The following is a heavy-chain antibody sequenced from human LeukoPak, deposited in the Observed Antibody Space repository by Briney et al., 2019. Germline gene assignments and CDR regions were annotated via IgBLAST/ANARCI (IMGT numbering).Heavy chain of an antibody. D-gene: IGHD1-14*01. CDR3: TGAGRVSYYYYGMDV. CDR1: GFTFGDYA. V-gene: IGHV3-49*04. J-gene: IGHJ6*04. CDR2: IRSKAYGGTT. Sequence: QPGRSLRLSCTASGFTFGDYAMSWVRQAPGKGLEWVGFIRSKAYGGTTEYAASVKGRFTISRDDSKSIAYLQMNSLKTEDTAVYYCTGAGRVSYYYYGMDVWGKGTTVTVSS.